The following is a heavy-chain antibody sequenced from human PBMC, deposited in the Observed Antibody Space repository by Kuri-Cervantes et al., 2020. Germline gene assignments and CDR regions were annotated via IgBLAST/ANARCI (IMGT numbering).Heavy chain of an antibody. CDR1: GGSISSYY. Sequence: ESLKISCTVSGGSISSYYWSWIRQPPGKGLEWIGHIHYSGRTNYNPSLKSRVTMSVDTSKKKFSLSLKSVTAADTAVYYCASGGWKFDYWGQGTLVTVSS. J-gene: IGHJ4*02. V-gene: IGHV4-59*01. CDR2: IHYSGRT. CDR3: ASGGWKFDY. D-gene: IGHD1-1*01.